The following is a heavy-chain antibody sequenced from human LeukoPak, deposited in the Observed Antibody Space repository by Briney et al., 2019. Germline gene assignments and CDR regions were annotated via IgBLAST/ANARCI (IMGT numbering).Heavy chain of an antibody. CDR2: FYTSGST. V-gene: IGHV4-4*07. CDR3: ARVVGQGIAARPGRYYYYYMDV. CDR1: GGSISSYY. D-gene: IGHD6-6*01. J-gene: IGHJ6*03. Sequence: SETLSLTCTVSGGSISSYYWSWIRQPAGKGLEWIGRFYTSGSTNSNPSLKSRVTMSVDTSKNQFSLKLSSVTAADTAVYYCARVVGQGIAARPGRYYYYYMDVWGKGTTVTVSS.